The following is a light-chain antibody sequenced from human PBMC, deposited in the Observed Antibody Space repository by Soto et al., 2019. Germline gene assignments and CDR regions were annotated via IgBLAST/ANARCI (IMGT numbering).Light chain of an antibody. J-gene: IGKJ4*01. CDR3: QQYQKWPLT. CDR2: GAS. Sequence: EIVMTQSPATLSVSPGERVTLSCRASQSISSYLAWYQQKPGQAARLLIYGASTRATGIPARFSGSGSGTEFALTISSLQSEDFAVYYCQQYQKWPLTFGGGTKV. CDR1: QSISSY. V-gene: IGKV3-15*01.